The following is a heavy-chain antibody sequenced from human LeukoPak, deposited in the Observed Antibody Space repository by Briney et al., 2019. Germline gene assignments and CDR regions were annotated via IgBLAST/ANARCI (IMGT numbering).Heavy chain of an antibody. V-gene: IGHV3-11*04. CDR1: GFTFSDYY. J-gene: IGHJ4*02. CDR2: ISSSGSTI. D-gene: IGHD1-26*01. CDR3: ARHGELLWYFDY. Sequence: GGSLRLSCAGSGFTFSDYYMRWIRQAPGKVLEWVSYISSSGSTIYYADSVKGRFTISRDNAKNSLYLQMNSLRAEDTAVYYCARHGELLWYFDYWGQGILVTVSS.